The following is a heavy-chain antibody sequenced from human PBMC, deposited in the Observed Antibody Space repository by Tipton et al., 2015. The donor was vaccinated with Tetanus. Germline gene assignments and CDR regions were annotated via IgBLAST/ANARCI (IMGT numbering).Heavy chain of an antibody. J-gene: IGHJ4*02. CDR1: GGSFSGYY. CDR3: ARDGARQYSSSWYATLDY. Sequence: TLSLTCAVYGGSFSGYYWSWIRQPPGKGLEWIGEINHSGSTNYNPSLKSRVTISVDTSKNQFSLKLSSVTAADTAVYYCARDGARQYSSSWYATLDYWGQGTLVTVSS. D-gene: IGHD6-13*01. V-gene: IGHV4-34*01. CDR2: INHSGST.